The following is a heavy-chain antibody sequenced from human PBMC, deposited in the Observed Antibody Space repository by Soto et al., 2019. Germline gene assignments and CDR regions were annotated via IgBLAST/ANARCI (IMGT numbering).Heavy chain of an antibody. V-gene: IGHV4-4*02. CDR3: ARRLSGASGWYPPSLNWFDP. CDR1: SGSISSSNW. D-gene: IGHD6-19*01. Sequence: QVQLQESGPGLVKPSGTLSLTCAVSSGSISSSNWWSWVRQPPGKGLEWIGEIYHSGSTNYNPSLKSRVAISVDKSKNQFSLKLSSVTAADTAVYYCARRLSGASGWYPPSLNWFDPWGQGTLVTVSS. CDR2: IYHSGST. J-gene: IGHJ5*02.